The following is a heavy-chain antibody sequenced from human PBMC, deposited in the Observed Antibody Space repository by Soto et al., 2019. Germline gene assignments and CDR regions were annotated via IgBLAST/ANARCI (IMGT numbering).Heavy chain of an antibody. V-gene: IGHV4-39*01. CDR2: LYYSGTT. J-gene: IGHJ5*02. Sequence: QLLESGPGLAKPSETLSLTCTVASGSISSRNYYWGWIRQPPGKGLEWIGHLYYSGTTYYNPSLKTRVTMSVDTSKNQFSLKLSSVTAADTAVYYCARLDWNTLFDPWGQGALVTVFS. CDR1: SGSISSRNYY. D-gene: IGHD1-1*01. CDR3: ARLDWNTLFDP.